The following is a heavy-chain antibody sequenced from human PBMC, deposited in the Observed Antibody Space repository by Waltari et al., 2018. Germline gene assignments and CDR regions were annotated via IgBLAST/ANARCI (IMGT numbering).Heavy chain of an antibody. D-gene: IGHD3-22*01. CDR3: ARLGSYYYDSSGSDAFDI. CDR2: IIPIFGTA. CDR1: GGTFSSYA. Sequence: QVQLVQSGAEVKKPGSSVKVSCKASGGTFSSYAISWVRQAPGQGLEWMGGIIPIFGTANYAQKFQGRVTITADESTSTAYMELSSLRSEDTAVYYCARLGSYYYDSSGSDAFDIWGQGTMVTVSS. J-gene: IGHJ3*02. V-gene: IGHV1-69*12.